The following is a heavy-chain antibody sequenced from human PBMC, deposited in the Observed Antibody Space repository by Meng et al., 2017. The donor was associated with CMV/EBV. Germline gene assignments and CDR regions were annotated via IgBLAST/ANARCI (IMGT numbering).Heavy chain of an antibody. CDR3: AGGYSSSWYTDY. CDR2: INTYSGGT. J-gene: IGHJ4*02. CDR1: GSTVTGYY. D-gene: IGHD6-13*01. V-gene: IGHV1-2*02. Sequence: ELLKPATPWYLTAKVSGSTVTGYYHDWVCHAHGQGREWKCRINTYSGGTTYEQKFQDRVTMTSHTSISTAYMVMSRLRSAATAVYYCAGGYSSSWYTDYWGQGTLVTVSS.